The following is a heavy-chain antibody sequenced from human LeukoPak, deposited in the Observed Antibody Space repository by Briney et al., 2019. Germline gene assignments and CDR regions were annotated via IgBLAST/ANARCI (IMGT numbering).Heavy chain of an antibody. V-gene: IGHV4-59*08. CDR3: ARHWPAIAATNI. J-gene: IGHJ3*02. D-gene: IGHD6-13*01. CDR1: GGSISSYY. CDR2: IYYSGST. Sequence: SETLSLTCTVSGGSISSYYWSWIRQPPGKGLEWIGYIYYSGSTNYNPSLKSRVTISVDTSKNQFSLKLSSVTAADTAVYYCARHWPAIAATNIWGQGTMVTVSS.